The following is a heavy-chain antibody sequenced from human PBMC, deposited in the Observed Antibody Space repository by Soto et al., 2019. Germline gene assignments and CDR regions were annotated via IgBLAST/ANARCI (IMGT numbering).Heavy chain of an antibody. J-gene: IGHJ4*02. V-gene: IGHV1-8*01. CDR2: MNPNSGNT. Sequence: QVQLVQSGAEVKKPGASVKVSCKASGYTFTSYDINWVRQATGQGLEWMGWMNPNSGNTGYAQKFQGRVTMTRNTSISTTYMELSSLRSEDTAVYYCARSVEWLASFDYWGQGTLVTVSS. CDR1: GYTFTSYD. CDR3: ARSVEWLASFDY. D-gene: IGHD6-19*01.